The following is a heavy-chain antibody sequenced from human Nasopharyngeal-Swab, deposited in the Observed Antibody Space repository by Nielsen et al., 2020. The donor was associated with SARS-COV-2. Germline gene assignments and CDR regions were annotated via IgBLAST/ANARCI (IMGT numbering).Heavy chain of an antibody. J-gene: IGHJ4*02. CDR2: IYYSGST. V-gene: IGHV4-31*02. CDR3: ARGGAAHPGFDY. Sequence: REAPGKGLEWIGYIYYSGSTYYNPSLKSRVTISVDTSKNQFSLKLSSVTAADTAVYYCARGGAAHPGFDYWGQGTLVTVSS. D-gene: IGHD6-6*01.